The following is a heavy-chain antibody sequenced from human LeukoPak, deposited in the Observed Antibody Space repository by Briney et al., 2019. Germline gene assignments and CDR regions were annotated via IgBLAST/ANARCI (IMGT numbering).Heavy chain of an antibody. CDR2: MNPNSGNT. D-gene: IGHD6-13*01. CDR3: ARGRCSSSWYDY. Sequence: ASVKVSCKASGYTFTSYDINWVRQATGQGLEWMGWMNPNSGNTGYAQKFQGRVTMTRNTSISTAYMELSSLRSEDTAVYYCARGRCSSSWYDYWGQGTLVTVSS. J-gene: IGHJ4*02. V-gene: IGHV1-8*01. CDR1: GYTFTSYD.